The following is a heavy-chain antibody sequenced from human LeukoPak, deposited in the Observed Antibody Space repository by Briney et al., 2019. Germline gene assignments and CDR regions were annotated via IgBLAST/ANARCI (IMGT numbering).Heavy chain of an antibody. Sequence: SETLSLTCTVSGGSISNYYWSWIRQPPGKGLEWIGYIFYTGSSKYNPSLKSRVSISIDTSKKQFALKLSSVTAADTAVYFCATLYGDYGNHYYMDVWGKGTTVTASS. CDR3: ATLYGDYGNHYYMDV. CDR1: GGSISNYY. D-gene: IGHD4-17*01. V-gene: IGHV4-59*01. CDR2: IFYTGSS. J-gene: IGHJ6*03.